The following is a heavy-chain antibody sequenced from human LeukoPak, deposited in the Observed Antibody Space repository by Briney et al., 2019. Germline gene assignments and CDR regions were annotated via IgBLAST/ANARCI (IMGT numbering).Heavy chain of an antibody. CDR3: TREDNWYFDL. Sequence: PGGSLRLSCAASGFTFSSYTMNWVRQAPGKGLEWVSSIAGSSGYISYADSVKGRFTISRDNAKNSLYLQLNSLRAEDTAVYYCTREDNWYFDLWGRGTLVTVSS. V-gene: IGHV3-21*04. CDR2: IAGSSGYI. J-gene: IGHJ2*01. CDR1: GFTFSSYT.